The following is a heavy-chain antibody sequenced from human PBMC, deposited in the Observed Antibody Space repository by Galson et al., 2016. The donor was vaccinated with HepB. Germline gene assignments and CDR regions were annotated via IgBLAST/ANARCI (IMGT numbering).Heavy chain of an antibody. V-gene: IGHV3-30*18. CDR3: AKRHEYCPPVGCSVDY. CDR2: DSMDGRRK. D-gene: IGHD2/OR15-2a*01. Sequence: SLRLSCAGSGFIFRGYGMHWVRQAPGKGLEWVAADSMDGRRKFYADSVKGRFTISRDNSNNMLFLQMDSLRPDDPAVYYCAKRHEYCPPVGCSVDYWGQGTLVSVSS. CDR1: GFIFRGYG. J-gene: IGHJ4*02.